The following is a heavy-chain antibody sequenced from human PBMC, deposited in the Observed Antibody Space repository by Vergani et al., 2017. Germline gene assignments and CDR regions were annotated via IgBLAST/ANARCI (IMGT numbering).Heavy chain of an antibody. CDR2: ISGSGGST. CDR3: AKAGQDTIFGVVIIPIDY. V-gene: IGHV3-23*04. J-gene: IGHJ4*02. CDR1: GFTFSDYY. Sequence: VQLVESGGGLVKPGGSLRLSCAASGFTFSDYYMSWIRQAPGKGLEWVSAISGSGGSTYYADSVKGRFTISRDNSKNTLYLQMNSLRAEDTAVYYCAKAGQDTIFGVVIIPIDYWGQGTLVTVSS. D-gene: IGHD3-3*01.